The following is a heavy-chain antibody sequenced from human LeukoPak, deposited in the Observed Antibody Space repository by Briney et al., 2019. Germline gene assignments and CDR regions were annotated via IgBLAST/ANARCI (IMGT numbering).Heavy chain of an antibody. J-gene: IGHJ6*03. V-gene: IGHV4-59*08. Sequence: SETLSLTCTVSGGSISSYYWSWIRQPPGKGLEWIGYIYYSGSTNYNPSLKSRVTISVDTSKNQFSLKLSSVTAADTAVYYCARLRYCSSTSCYWSYYYYMDVWGKGTTVTISS. CDR1: GGSISSYY. D-gene: IGHD2-2*01. CDR2: IYYSGST. CDR3: ARLRYCSSTSCYWSYYYYMDV.